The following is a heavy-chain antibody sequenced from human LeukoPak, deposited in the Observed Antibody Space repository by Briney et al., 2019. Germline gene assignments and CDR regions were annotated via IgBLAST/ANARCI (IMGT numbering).Heavy chain of an antibody. V-gene: IGHV4-38-2*01. D-gene: IGHD4-11*01. CDR1: GYSISSGYY. Sequence: SETLSLTCAVSGYSISSGYYWGWIRQPPGKGLEWIGSIYHSGSTYYNPSLKSRDTISVDTSKNQFSLKLSSVTAADTAVYYCARHDYSNFVYFDYWGQGTLVTVSS. J-gene: IGHJ4*02. CDR3: ARHDYSNFVYFDY. CDR2: IYHSGST.